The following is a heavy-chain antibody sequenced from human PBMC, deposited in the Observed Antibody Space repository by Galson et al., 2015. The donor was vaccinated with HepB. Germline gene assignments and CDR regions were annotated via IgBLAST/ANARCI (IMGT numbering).Heavy chain of an antibody. V-gene: IGHV3-30*18. Sequence: SLRLSCAASGFSFNSYGMHWVRQAPGKGLEWVALISYDGSYKYYVDSDKGRFTISRDNSKNTVYLQMNSLRAEDTAVYYCAKDQVVTGSLYFFYGMDVWGQGTTVTVSS. CDR2: ISYDGSYK. CDR3: AKDQVVTGSLYFFYGMDV. J-gene: IGHJ6*02. CDR1: GFSFNSYG. D-gene: IGHD2-21*02.